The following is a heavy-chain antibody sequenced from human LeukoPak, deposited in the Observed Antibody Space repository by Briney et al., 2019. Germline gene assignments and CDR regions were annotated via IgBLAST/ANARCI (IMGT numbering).Heavy chain of an antibody. CDR2: MNPNSGNT. V-gene: IGHV1-8*01. CDR1: GYTFTSYD. D-gene: IGHD3-10*01. CDR3: ARDRDAYYYYYMDV. Sequence: ASVKVSCKASGYTFTSYDINWVRQATGQGLQWMGWMNPNSGNTGYAQKFHGRVTMTRNTSISTAYMELSSLRSEVTAVYYCARDRDAYYYYYMDVWGKGTTVTVSS. J-gene: IGHJ6*03.